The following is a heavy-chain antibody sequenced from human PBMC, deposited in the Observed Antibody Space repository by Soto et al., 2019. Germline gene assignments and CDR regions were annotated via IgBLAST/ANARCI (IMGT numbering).Heavy chain of an antibody. CDR1: GGSFTSSHYY. CDR2: ISYRGST. Sequence: QLQLQQSGPGLVKPSETLSLTCTVSGGSFTSSHYYWGWIRQPPGKGLERIGSISYRGSTDYKSSLKSRVTLSVDTSKNQFSLKLNSLTAADTAVYYCVRHDTDLGAAGPYRYFDAWGQGALVTVSS. V-gene: IGHV4-39*01. J-gene: IGHJ4*02. CDR3: VRHDTDLGAAGPYRYFDA. D-gene: IGHD6-13*01.